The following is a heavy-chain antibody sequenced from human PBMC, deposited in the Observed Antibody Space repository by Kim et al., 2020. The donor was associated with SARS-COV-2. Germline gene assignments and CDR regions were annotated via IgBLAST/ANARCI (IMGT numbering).Heavy chain of an antibody. CDR2: ISYDGSNK. CDR1: GFTFSSYG. D-gene: IGHD3-10*01. J-gene: IGHJ4*02. Sequence: GGSLRLSCAASGFTFSSYGMHWVRQAPGKGLEWVAVISYDGSNKYYADSVKGRFTISRDNSKNTLYLQMNSLRAEDTAVYYCAKVDQGNLVDYWGQGTLVTVYS. V-gene: IGHV3-30*18. CDR3: AKVDQGNLVDY.